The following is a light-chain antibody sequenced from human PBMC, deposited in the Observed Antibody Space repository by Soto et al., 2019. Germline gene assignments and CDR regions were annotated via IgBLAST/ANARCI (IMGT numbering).Light chain of an antibody. J-gene: IGLJ2*01. CDR2: SNT. Sequence: QPVLTQPPSASGTPGQTIAISCSGGSSNIGSHTVNWYQQLPGTAPRLLIYSNTQRPSGVPDRFSGSKSGTSASLAISGLQSEYEGDYYCAAWEDSLNGVVFGGGTELTVL. CDR1: SSNIGSHT. CDR3: AAWEDSLNGVV. V-gene: IGLV1-44*01.